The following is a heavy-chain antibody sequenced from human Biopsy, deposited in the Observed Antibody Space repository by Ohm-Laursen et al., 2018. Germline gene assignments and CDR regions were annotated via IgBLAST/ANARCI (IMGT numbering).Heavy chain of an antibody. D-gene: IGHD3-22*01. CDR3: ARDSSGHYDSSGSDY. V-gene: IGHV3-11*04. CDR1: GFTFSDYY. Sequence: SLRLSCAASGFTFSDYYMSWIRQAPGKGLEWVSSISGSGDAKYYIDSVKGRFTISRDNAENSLYLQMNSLRAEDTAVYYCARDSSGHYDSSGSDYWGQGTLVTVSS. J-gene: IGHJ4*02. CDR2: ISGSGDAK.